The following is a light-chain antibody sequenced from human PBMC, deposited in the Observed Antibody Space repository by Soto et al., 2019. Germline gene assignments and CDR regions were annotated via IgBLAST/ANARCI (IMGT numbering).Light chain of an antibody. J-gene: IGKJ1*01. CDR2: AAT. CDR3: QQSYSDPRT. Sequence: DIQMTQSPSSLSASVEDRVTITCRASQSIATYLNWYQQSPGKAPKLLIYAATRLQSGVPSRFSGSGSGTDFTLTITSLQPEDFAIYFCQQSYSDPRTFGQGTKVEIK. V-gene: IGKV1-39*01. CDR1: QSIATY.